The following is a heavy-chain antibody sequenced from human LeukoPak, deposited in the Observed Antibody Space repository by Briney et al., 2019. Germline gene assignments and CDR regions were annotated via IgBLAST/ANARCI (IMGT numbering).Heavy chain of an antibody. D-gene: IGHD2-21*01. CDR2: IKQDGSEK. CDR1: GFTFSSYW. CDR3: ARDPVQYCDGDCYYDY. Sequence: PGGSLRLSCAASGFTFSSYWMSWVRQAPGKGLEWVANIKQDGSEKYYVDSVKGRFTISRDNAKNSLYLQMNSLRAEDTAVYYCARDPVQYCDGDCYYDYWGQGTLVTVSS. V-gene: IGHV3-7*01. J-gene: IGHJ4*02.